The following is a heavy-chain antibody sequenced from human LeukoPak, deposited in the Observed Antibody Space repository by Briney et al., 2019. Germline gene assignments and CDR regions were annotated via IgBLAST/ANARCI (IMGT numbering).Heavy chain of an antibody. CDR1: GDSISSYY. V-gene: IGHV4-59*08. CDR3: ARHVTISGPYDASDI. J-gene: IGHJ3*02. D-gene: IGHD5-24*01. CDR2: IYYSGGT. Sequence: PSETLSLTCTVSGDSISSYYWSWIRQPPGKELEWIGYIYYSGGTDYNPSLKSRVTISVDTSMNQFSLKLRSVTAADTAVYYCARHVTISGPYDASDIWGQGTMVTVS.